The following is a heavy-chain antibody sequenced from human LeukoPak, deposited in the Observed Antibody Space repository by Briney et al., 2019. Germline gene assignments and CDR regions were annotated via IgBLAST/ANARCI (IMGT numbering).Heavy chain of an antibody. D-gene: IGHD3-10*01. CDR3: ARENYYGSGSYYKRVEFDY. J-gene: IGHJ4*02. CDR1: GGSFSGYY. CDR2: INHSGST. V-gene: IGHV4-34*01. Sequence: SETLSLTCAVYGGSFSGYYWSWIRQPPGKGLEWIGEINHSGSTNYNPSLKSRVTISVDTSKNQFSLELSSVTAADTAVYFCARENYYGSGSYYKRVEFDYWGQGTLVTVSS.